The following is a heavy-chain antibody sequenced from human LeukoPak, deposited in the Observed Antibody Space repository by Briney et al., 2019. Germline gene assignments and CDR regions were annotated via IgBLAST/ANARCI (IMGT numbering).Heavy chain of an antibody. V-gene: IGHV2-5*02. CDR3: AHRRGGYNWNHGGFDY. D-gene: IGHD1-14*01. J-gene: IGHJ4*02. CDR2: IYWDDDK. CDR1: GFSLSTSGVG. Sequence: SGPTLVNPIETLTLTCTFSGFSLSTSGVGVGWIRQPPGKALEWLALIYWDDDKRYSPSLKSRLTITKVTSTNQVVLAMTNMDPVDTGTYYCAHRRGGYNWNHGGFDYWGQGTLVTVSS.